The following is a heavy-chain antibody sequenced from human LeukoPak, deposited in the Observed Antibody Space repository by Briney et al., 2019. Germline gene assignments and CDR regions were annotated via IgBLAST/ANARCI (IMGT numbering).Heavy chain of an antibody. Sequence: PSETLSLTCTVSGGSISGFYWSWIRQPSGKGLEWIGYIYSTGDTNSDPSLKSRVTVSLDTSKNQVSLRLSPVTAADTAVYYCARHPFATPFDYWGRGTLVTVSS. V-gene: IGHV4-59*08. D-gene: IGHD2-15*01. J-gene: IGHJ4*02. CDR2: IYSTGDT. CDR1: GGSISGFY. CDR3: ARHPFATPFDY.